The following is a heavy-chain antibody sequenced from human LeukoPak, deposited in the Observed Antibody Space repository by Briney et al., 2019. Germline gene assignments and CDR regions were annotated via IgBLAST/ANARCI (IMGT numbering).Heavy chain of an antibody. J-gene: IGHJ5*02. CDR3: ARSGDGNWFDP. Sequence: APVKVSCKASGYTFSTSSVGCVRQAPGQGLQWIGWISAYTGHTNYAQNLQSRVTLTTDTSTKTAYMELRSLRSDDTAIYYCARSGDGNWFDPWGQGTLVTVSS. CDR2: ISAYTGHT. D-gene: IGHD2-21*02. CDR1: GYTFSTSS. V-gene: IGHV1-18*04.